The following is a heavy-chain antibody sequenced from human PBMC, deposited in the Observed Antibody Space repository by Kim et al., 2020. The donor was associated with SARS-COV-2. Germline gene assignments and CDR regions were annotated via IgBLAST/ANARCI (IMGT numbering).Heavy chain of an antibody. J-gene: IGHJ5*02. D-gene: IGHD6-13*01. V-gene: IGHV6-1*01. CDR1: GDSVSSNSAA. CDR2: TYYRSKWYN. CDR3: ARAGKQQQLRSWFDP. Sequence: SQTLSLTCAISGDSVSSNSAAWNWIRQSPSGGLEWLGRTYYRSKWYNDYAVSVKSRITINPDTSKNQFSLQLNSVTPEDTAVYYCARAGKQQQLRSWFDPWGQGTLVTVSS.